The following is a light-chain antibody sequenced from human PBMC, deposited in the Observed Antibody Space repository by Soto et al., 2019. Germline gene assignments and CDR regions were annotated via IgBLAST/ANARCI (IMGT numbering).Light chain of an antibody. J-gene: IGKJ1*01. CDR1: QGISSY. Sequence: DIQLTQSPSFLSASVGDRVTITCRASQGISSYLSWYQQKPGKAPKILIYAASTLQTGVPSRLSGSGSGTDFTLSISSLQPDDFATYYCQQYGSYSRTFGQGTKVDIK. CDR2: AAS. V-gene: IGKV1-9*01. CDR3: QQYGSYSRT.